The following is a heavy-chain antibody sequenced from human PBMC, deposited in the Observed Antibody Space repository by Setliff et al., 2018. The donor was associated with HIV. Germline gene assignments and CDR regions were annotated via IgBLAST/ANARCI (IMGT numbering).Heavy chain of an antibody. CDR1: GYTFPNYW. Sequence: GESLKISCRGSGYTFPNYWIGWVRQMPGRGLEWMGIIYPGDSDTRYSPSFEGQVTMSADKSINTAYLQWNSLKASDTAMYYCARQPTDTSGYNNWFDSWGQGTLVTVSS. CDR2: IYPGDSDT. D-gene: IGHD3-3*01. J-gene: IGHJ5*01. CDR3: ARQPTDTSGYNNWFDS. V-gene: IGHV5-51*01.